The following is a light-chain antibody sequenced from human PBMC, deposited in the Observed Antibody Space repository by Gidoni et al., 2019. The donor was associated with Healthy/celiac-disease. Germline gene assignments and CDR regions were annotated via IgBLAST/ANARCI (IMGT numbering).Light chain of an antibody. CDR2: GAS. J-gene: IGKJ3*01. CDR3: QQYNNWPPYT. CDR1: QSVSSN. Sequence: EIVMTQSPATLSVSPGERATLSCRASQSVSSNLAWYQQKPGQAPRLLIYGASTRATGIPARFSGSGSGTEFTLTISSLQSEDFAVYYWQQYNNWPPYTFGAGTKVEIK. V-gene: IGKV3-15*01.